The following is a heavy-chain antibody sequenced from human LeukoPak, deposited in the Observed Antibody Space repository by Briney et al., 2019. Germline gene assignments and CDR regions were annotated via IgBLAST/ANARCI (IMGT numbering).Heavy chain of an antibody. J-gene: IGHJ5*02. CDR2: ISPYNGNT. CDR3: VKDVGPSGGYFDP. Sequence: GASVKVSCKASGYTFTTYGITWVRQAPGQGLEWMGWISPYNGNTDYAQKLQGRVTMTTDTSTSTAYMELRSLRSDDTAVYYCVKDVGPSGGYFDPWGQGTLVTVSS. D-gene: IGHD3-9*01. CDR1: GYTFTTYG. V-gene: IGHV1-18*01.